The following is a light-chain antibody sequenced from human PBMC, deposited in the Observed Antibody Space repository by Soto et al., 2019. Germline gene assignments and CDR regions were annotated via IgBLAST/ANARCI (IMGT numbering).Light chain of an antibody. CDR2: GNR. V-gene: IGLV1-40*01. CDR3: QAYDYSFTATV. J-gene: IGLJ3*02. Sequence: QAVLTQPPSVSGASGQRVTISCTGNSSNLGAGYDVHWYQQLPGAAPKLVIFGNRNRPSGVPERFSGSKSGTSASLAITGLQAEDESDYYCQAYDYSFTATVFGGGTKHTVL. CDR1: SSNLGAGYD.